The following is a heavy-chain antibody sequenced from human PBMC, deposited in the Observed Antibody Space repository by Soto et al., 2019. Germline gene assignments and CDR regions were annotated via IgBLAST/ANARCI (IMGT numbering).Heavy chain of an antibody. J-gene: IGHJ5*02. V-gene: IGHV3-33*01. CDR3: ARAVAGTVNWFDP. Sequence: QVQLVESGGGVVQPGRSLRLSCAASGFTFSSYGMHWVRQAPGKGLEWVAVIWYDGSNKYYADSVKGRFTISRDNSKNTLYLRRNSLRAEDTAVYYCARAVAGTVNWFDPWGQGTLVTVSS. CDR1: GFTFSSYG. CDR2: IWYDGSNK. D-gene: IGHD6-19*01.